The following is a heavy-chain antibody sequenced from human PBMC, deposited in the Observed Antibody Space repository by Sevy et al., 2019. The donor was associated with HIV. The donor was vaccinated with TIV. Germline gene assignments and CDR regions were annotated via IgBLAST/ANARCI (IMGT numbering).Heavy chain of an antibody. CDR3: ARVYNWNDRGNYYYGMDV. Sequence: GGSLRLSCAASGFTFSSYAMHWVRQAPGKGLEWVAVISYDGSNKYYADSVKGRFTISRDNSKNTLYLQMNSLRAEDTAVYYCARVYNWNDRGNYYYGMDVWGQGTTVTVSS. V-gene: IGHV3-30*04. CDR1: GFTFSSYA. D-gene: IGHD1-20*01. CDR2: ISYDGSNK. J-gene: IGHJ6*02.